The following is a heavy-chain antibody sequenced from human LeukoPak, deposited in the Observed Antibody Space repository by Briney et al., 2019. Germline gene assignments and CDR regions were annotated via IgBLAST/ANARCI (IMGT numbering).Heavy chain of an antibody. CDR1: GYTLPGYY. Sequence: ASVKVSCKASGYTLPGYYMHGVRQAPGKGLEWMGWINPNSGGTNYAQKFQGRVTMTRDTSISTAYMELSRLRFDDTAVYYCASAEVTYYYDSSGAYGMDVWGQGTTVTVSS. V-gene: IGHV1-2*02. CDR3: ASAEVTYYYDSSGAYGMDV. D-gene: IGHD3-22*01. J-gene: IGHJ6*02. CDR2: INPNSGGT.